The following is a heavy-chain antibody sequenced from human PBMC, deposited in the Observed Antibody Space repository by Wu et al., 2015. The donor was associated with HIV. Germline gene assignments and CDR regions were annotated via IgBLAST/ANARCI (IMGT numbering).Heavy chain of an antibody. D-gene: IGHD3-3*01. J-gene: IGHJ6*03. CDR3: ARDGGITIFGVVTYYYYYMDV. CDR2: INPNSGGT. Sequence: QVQLVQSGAEVKKPGASVKVSCKASGYTFTGYYMHWVRQAPGQGLEWMGWINPNSGGTNYAQKFQGRVTMTRDTSISTAYMELSRLRSDDTAVYYCARDGGITIFGVVTYYYYYMDVWGKGTTVTVSS. CDR1: GYTFTGYY. V-gene: IGHV1-2*02.